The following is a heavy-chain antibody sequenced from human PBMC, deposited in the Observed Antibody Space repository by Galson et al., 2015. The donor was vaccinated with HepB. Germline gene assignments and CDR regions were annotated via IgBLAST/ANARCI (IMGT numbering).Heavy chain of an antibody. D-gene: IGHD4-17*01. CDR3: AIPPLTTVATTATEGYFDY. CDR1: GGTFSSYT. CDR2: IIPILGIA. V-gene: IGHV1-69*02. J-gene: IGHJ4*02. Sequence: SVKVSCKASGGTFSSYTISWVRQAPGQGLEWMGRIIPILGIANYAQKFQGRVTITADKSTSTAYMELSSLRSEDTAVYYCAIPPLTTVATTATEGYFDYWGQGTLVTVSS.